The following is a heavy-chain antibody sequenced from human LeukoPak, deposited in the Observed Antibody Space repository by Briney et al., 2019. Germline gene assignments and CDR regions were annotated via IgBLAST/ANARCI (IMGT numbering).Heavy chain of an antibody. J-gene: IGHJ4*02. Sequence: SETLSLTCTVPGGSISSGSYYWSWIRQPAGKGLEWIGRIYTSGSTNYNPSLKSRVTISVGTSKNQFSLKLSSVTAADTAVYYCARHEVVVAADYWGQGTLVTVSS. CDR3: ARHEVVVAADY. CDR2: IYTSGST. V-gene: IGHV4-61*02. D-gene: IGHD2-15*01. CDR1: GGSISSGSYY.